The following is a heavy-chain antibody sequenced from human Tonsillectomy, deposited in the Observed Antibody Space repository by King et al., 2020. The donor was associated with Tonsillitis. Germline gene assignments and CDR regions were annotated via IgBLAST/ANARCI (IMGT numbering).Heavy chain of an antibody. J-gene: IGHJ2*01. D-gene: IGHD2/OR15-2a*01. Sequence: DVQLVESGGRLVQPGGSLRLSCTGSGFSFSSYAMSWVRQAPGKGLERVSGISRSGGARFYAPCAKGRFTISRDNSENTLFLQMSSLRVEDTSLYYCARYREYDTSGPALWGRGTLVTVSS. CDR1: GFSFSSYA. V-gene: IGHV3-23*04. CDR3: ARYREYDTSGPAL. CDR2: ISRSGGAR.